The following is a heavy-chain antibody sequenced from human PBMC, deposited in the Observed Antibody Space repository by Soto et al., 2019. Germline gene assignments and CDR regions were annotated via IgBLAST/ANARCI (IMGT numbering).Heavy chain of an antibody. V-gene: IGHV3-23*01. CDR3: ARCSGGSCYLSNFDY. CDR1: GFTFSSYA. Sequence: GGSLRLSCAASGFTFSSYAMSWVRQAPGKGLEWVSAISGSGGSTYCADSVKGRFTISRDNSKNTLYLQMNSLRAEDTAVYYCARCSGGSCYLSNFDYRGQGTLVTVSS. CDR2: ISGSGGST. J-gene: IGHJ4*02. D-gene: IGHD2-15*01.